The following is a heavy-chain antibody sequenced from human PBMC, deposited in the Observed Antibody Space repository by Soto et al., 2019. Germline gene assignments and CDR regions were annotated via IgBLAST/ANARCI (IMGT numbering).Heavy chain of an antibody. J-gene: IGHJ5*02. D-gene: IGHD2-8*01. V-gene: IGHV4-34*01. CDR1: GGSFSGYY. CDR3: ARGVEDCKNGVCSSWFDP. Sequence: QVQLQQWGAGLLKPSETLSLTCAVYGGSFSGYYLSWIRQPPGKGLEWIGEINHSGSTNYNPSLKSRVTIQVDTSKNQFSLKLSSVTAADTAVYYCARGVEDCKNGVCSSWFDPWGQGALVTVSS. CDR2: INHSGST.